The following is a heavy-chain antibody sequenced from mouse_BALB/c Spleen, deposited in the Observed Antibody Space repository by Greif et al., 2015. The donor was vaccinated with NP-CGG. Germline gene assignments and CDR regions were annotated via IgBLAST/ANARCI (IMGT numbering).Heavy chain of an antibody. V-gene: IGHV5-4*02. CDR2: ISDGGSYT. J-gene: IGHJ4*01. CDR1: GFTFSDYY. Sequence: EVHLVESGGGLVKPGGSLKLSCAASGFTFSDYYMYWVRQTPEKRLEWVATISDGGSYTYYPDSVKGRFTISRDNAKNNLYLQMSSLKSEDTAMYYCARELITTVVAPLDYWGQGTSVTVSS. D-gene: IGHD1-1*01. CDR3: ARELITTVVAPLDY.